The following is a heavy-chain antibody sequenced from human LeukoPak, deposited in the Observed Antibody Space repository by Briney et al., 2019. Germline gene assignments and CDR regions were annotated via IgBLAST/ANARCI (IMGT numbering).Heavy chain of an antibody. J-gene: IGHJ3*02. D-gene: IGHD3-9*01. V-gene: IGHV4-59*01. CDR1: GGSISSYY. CDR3: ARAVYYYDILTGYYRSGAFDI. Sequence: SETLSLTCTVSGGSISSYYWSWIRQPPGRGLEWIGYIYYSGSTNYNPSLKSRVTISVDTSKNQFSLKLSSVTAAGTAVYYCARAVYYYDILTGYYRSGAFDIWGQGTMVTVSS. CDR2: IYYSGST.